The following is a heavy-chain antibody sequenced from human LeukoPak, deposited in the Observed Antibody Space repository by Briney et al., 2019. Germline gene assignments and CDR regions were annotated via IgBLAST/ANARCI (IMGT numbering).Heavy chain of an antibody. CDR1: GDSISVYY. CDR3: ARQQPSDYFFYGMDV. J-gene: IGHJ6*02. Sequence: SETLSLTCTVSGDSISVYYWSWIRQPPGKGLEWIGYIYYSGTTNYNPSLRSRVTIPVDTSKNQFSLNLSSVTAADTAVYYCARQQPSDYFFYGMDVWGPGTTVIVSS. CDR2: IYYSGTT. V-gene: IGHV4-59*08. D-gene: IGHD3-3*01.